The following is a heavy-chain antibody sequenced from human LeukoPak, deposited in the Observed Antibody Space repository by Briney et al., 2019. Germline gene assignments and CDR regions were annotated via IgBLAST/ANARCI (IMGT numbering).Heavy chain of an antibody. J-gene: IGHJ4*02. Sequence: PSETLSLTCAVYGGSFSGYYWSWIRQPPGKGLEWIGEINHSGSTNYNPSLKSRFTISVDTSKNQFSLKLSSVTAADTAVYYCAREFSGSAFDYWGQGTLVTVSS. CDR3: AREFSGSAFDY. CDR1: GGSFSGYY. V-gene: IGHV4-34*01. D-gene: IGHD3-10*01. CDR2: INHSGST.